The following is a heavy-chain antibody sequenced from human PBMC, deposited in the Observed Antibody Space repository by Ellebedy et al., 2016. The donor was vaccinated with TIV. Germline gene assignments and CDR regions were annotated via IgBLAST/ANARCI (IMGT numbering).Heavy chain of an antibody. D-gene: IGHD2-21*01. CDR2: IEYDGSDK. J-gene: IGHJ6*02. V-gene: IGHV3-33*05. Sequence: GGSLRLSCAASGFTFGSYGMHWVRQAPGKGLEWVAVIEYDGSDKYYADSVKGRFTISRDNSKNTVYLQMNSLRVEDTAVYYCARVYSSYGMDVWGQGTTVTVS. CDR3: ARVYSSYGMDV. CDR1: GFTFGSYG.